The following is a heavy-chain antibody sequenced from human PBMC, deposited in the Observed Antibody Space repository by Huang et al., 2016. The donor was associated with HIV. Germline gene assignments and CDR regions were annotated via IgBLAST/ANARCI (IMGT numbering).Heavy chain of an antibody. CDR2: ICPRDEDT. D-gene: IGHD6-19*01. V-gene: IGHV5-51*03. Sequence: QLVQSGAEVKKPGESLKISCKGSGDTFTNSWIGWVRQMPGKGLEWRDPICPRDEDTKYGPSFQGQATRSADKAISTAFLQWSSLKASDTAMYYCARRQWLRQTWGAFNIWGQGTMVIVSS. CDR1: GDTFTNSW. CDR3: ARRQWLRQTWGAFNI. J-gene: IGHJ3*02.